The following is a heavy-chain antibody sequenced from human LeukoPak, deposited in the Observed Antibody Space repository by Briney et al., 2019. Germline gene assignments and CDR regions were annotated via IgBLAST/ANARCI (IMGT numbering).Heavy chain of an antibody. V-gene: IGHV4-61*02. Sequence: PSETLSLTCIVSGGSISSGSYYWSWIRQPAGKGLEWIGRIYTSGSTNYNPSLKSRVTISVDTSKNQFSLKLSSVTAADTAVYYCARDHNADSSPRYYYYYMDVWGKGTTVTVSS. D-gene: IGHD6-13*01. CDR1: GGSISSGSYY. J-gene: IGHJ6*03. CDR3: ARDHNADSSPRYYYYYMDV. CDR2: IYTSGST.